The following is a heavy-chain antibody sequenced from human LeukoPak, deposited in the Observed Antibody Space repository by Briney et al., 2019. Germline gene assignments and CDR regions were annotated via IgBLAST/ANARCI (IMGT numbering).Heavy chain of an antibody. D-gene: IGHD6-13*01. Sequence: PGRSLRLSCAASGFTVSSYGMHWVRQAPGKGLEWVAVIWYDGSNKYYADSVKGRFTISRDNSKNTLYLQMNSLRAEDTAVYYCAREGAPYSSSWYVDYWGQGTLVTVSS. CDR3: AREGAPYSSSWYVDY. CDR2: IWYDGSNK. CDR1: GFTVSSYG. J-gene: IGHJ4*02. V-gene: IGHV3-33*01.